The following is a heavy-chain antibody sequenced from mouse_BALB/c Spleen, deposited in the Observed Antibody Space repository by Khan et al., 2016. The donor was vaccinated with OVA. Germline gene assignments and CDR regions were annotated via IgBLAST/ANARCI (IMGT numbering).Heavy chain of an antibody. CDR1: GFTFSTYG. J-gene: IGHJ3*01. D-gene: IGHD1-1*01. CDR3: ARLAYYYNSEGFAY. Sequence: EVKLEESGGDLVKPGGSLKLSCAASGFTFSTYGMSWVRQTPDKRLEWVATISSGGSYTYYPDSVKGRFTISRDNAKNTLYLQMSRLKSADTAMYYCARLAYYYNSEGFAYWGQGTLVTVSA. V-gene: IGHV5-6*02. CDR2: ISSGGSYT.